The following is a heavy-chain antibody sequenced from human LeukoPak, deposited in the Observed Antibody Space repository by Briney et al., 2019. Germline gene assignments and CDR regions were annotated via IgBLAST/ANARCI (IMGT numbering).Heavy chain of an antibody. D-gene: IGHD4/OR15-4a*01. CDR1: GYTFTGYY. V-gene: IGHV1-2*02. CDR2: INPNSGGT. Sequence: ASVKVSCKASGYTFTGYYMHWVRQAPGQGLEWMGWINPNSGGTNYAQKFQGRVTMTRDTSISTAYVELSSLRSEDTAVYYCARGAHYYYYYMDVWGKGTTVTISS. CDR3: ARGAHYYYYYMDV. J-gene: IGHJ6*03.